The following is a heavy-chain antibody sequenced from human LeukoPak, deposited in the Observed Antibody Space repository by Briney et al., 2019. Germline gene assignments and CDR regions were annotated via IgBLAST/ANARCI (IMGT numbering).Heavy chain of an antibody. D-gene: IGHD6-13*01. Sequence: GGSLRLSCVASGFTFSSYWMSWVRQAPRKGLEWVANIKEDGSDKYYVDSVKGRFTISRDNAKNSLYLQMNSLRAEDTALYYCARGTLKAAATDFDYWGQGTLVTVSS. V-gene: IGHV3-7*05. CDR3: ARGTLKAAATDFDY. CDR1: GFTFSSYW. J-gene: IGHJ4*02. CDR2: IKEDGSDK.